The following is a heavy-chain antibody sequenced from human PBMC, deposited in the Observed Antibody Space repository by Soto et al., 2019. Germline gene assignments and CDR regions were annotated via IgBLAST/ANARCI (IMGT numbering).Heavy chain of an antibody. V-gene: IGHV3-48*01. Sequence: EVQLVESGGGLVQPGGSLRLSCAASGFTFSSYSMNWVRQAPGKGLEWVSYISSSSSTIYYADSVKGRFTISRDNAKNSLYLQMSSLRAEDTAVYYCARDRFVTPGLFDYWGQGTLVTVSS. D-gene: IGHD3-10*01. CDR3: ARDRFVTPGLFDY. CDR2: ISSSSSTI. CDR1: GFTFSSYS. J-gene: IGHJ4*02.